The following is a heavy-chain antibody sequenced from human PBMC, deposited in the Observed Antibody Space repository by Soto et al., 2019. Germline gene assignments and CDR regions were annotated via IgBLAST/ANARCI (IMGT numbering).Heavy chain of an antibody. Sequence: GSLRLSCAASGFTFSSYDMHWVRQATGKGLEWVSAIGTAGDTYYPGSVKGRFTISRENAKNSLYLQMNSLRAGDTAVYYCARSYSPDSSGYYYYFDYWGQGTLVTVSS. CDR1: GFTFSSYD. CDR3: ARSYSPDSSGYYYYFDY. V-gene: IGHV3-13*01. CDR2: IGTAGDT. J-gene: IGHJ4*02. D-gene: IGHD3-22*01.